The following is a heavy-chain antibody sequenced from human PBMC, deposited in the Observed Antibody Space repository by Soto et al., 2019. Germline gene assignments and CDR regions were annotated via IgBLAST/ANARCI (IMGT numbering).Heavy chain of an antibody. Sequence: PGESLKISCSGSGYSFANYWIGWVRQMPGKGLEWMGIIYPTDSDTRYSPSFQGQVTISADKSISTAYLQWNSLKASDSARYYCARASYGDYPNYYYYGMDVWGQGTTVTVSS. V-gene: IGHV5-51*01. CDR1: GYSFANYW. D-gene: IGHD4-17*01. CDR3: ARASYGDYPNYYYYGMDV. CDR2: IYPTDSDT. J-gene: IGHJ6*02.